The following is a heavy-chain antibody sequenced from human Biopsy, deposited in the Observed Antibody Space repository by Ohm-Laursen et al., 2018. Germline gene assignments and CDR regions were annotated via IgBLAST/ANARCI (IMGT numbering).Heavy chain of an antibody. J-gene: IGHJ5*02. CDR2: IDTINGGT. CDR3: TRGGYYYDSLAYYYWFNP. CDR1: GYTFTDYF. V-gene: IGHV1-2*02. D-gene: IGHD3-22*01. Sequence: ASVKVSCKTSGYTFTDYFVHWVRQAPGQGLEWMGWIDTINGGTRSAQKFQGRVTMTRDTSISTAYVDLSSLRSDDTAVYYCTRGGYYYDSLAYYYWFNPWGQGTLVTVSS.